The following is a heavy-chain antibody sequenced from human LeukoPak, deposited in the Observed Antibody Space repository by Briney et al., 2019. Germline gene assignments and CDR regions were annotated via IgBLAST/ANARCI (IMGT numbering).Heavy chain of an antibody. D-gene: IGHD3-10*01. CDR2: INAGNGDT. J-gene: IGHJ4*02. CDR3: ARDGLLGTRDSENYGPYYFDY. Sequence: ASVKVSCKASGGTFSSYAISWVRQAPGQSLEWLGWINAGNGDTKYALNFQDRVSITSDTSASTVYMELSSLTSEDTAVYFCARDGLLGTRDSENYGPYYFDYWGQGTLVTVSS. V-gene: IGHV1-3*01. CDR1: GGTFSSYA.